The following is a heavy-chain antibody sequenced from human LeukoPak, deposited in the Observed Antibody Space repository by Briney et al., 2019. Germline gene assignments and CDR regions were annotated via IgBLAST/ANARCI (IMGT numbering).Heavy chain of an antibody. Sequence: SKTLSLTCTVSGGSISSSSYYWGWIRQPPGKGLEWIGSIYYSGSTYYNPSLKSRVTISVDTSKNQFSLKLSSVTAADTAVYYCARLGYCSGGSCYNSNWFDPWGQGTLVTVSS. CDR3: ARLGYCSGGSCYNSNWFDP. D-gene: IGHD2-15*01. CDR1: GGSISSSSYY. CDR2: IYYSGST. J-gene: IGHJ5*02. V-gene: IGHV4-39*01.